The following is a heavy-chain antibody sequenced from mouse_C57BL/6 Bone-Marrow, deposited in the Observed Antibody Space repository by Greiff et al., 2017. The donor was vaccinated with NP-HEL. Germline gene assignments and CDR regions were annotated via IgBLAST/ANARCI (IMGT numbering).Heavy chain of an antibody. J-gene: IGHJ2*01. D-gene: IGHD1-1*01. CDR1: GYTFTNYW. CDR3: ARSRNYYGSSYFDY. CDR2: IYPGGGYT. V-gene: IGHV1-63*01. Sequence: VMLVESGAELVRPGTSVKMSCKASGYTFTNYWIGWAKQRPGHGLEWIGDIYPGGGYTNYNEKFKGKATLTADKSSSTAYMQFSSLTSEDSAIYYCARSRNYYGSSYFDYWGQGTTLTVSS.